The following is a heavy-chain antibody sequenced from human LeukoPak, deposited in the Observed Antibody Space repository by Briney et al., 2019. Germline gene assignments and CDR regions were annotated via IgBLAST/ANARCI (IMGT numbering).Heavy chain of an antibody. J-gene: IGHJ5*02. D-gene: IGHD2-2*02. Sequence: ASVKVSCKASGYPFAIYYINWVRQAPGQGLEWMGWISAYNGDTNYAQNLQGRVTMTTDTSTDTAYMELRSLRSDDTAVYYCARDGLSYTNPNNWFDPWGQGTLVTVSS. CDR2: ISAYNGDT. V-gene: IGHV1-18*01. CDR3: ARDGLSYTNPNNWFDP. CDR1: GYPFAIYY.